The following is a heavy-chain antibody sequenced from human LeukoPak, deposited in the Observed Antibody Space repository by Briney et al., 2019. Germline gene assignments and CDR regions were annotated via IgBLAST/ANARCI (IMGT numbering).Heavy chain of an antibody. Sequence: ASVKVSCKASGYTFTSYYMHWVRRAPGQGLEWMGIINPSGGSTSYAQKFRGRVTMVRDTSTTTVYMELSSLRSEDTAVYYCARDIVVIPAANGIDYWGQGALVTVSS. CDR2: INPSGGST. CDR1: GYTFTSYY. CDR3: ARDIVVIPAANGIDY. J-gene: IGHJ4*02. D-gene: IGHD2-2*01. V-gene: IGHV1-46*01.